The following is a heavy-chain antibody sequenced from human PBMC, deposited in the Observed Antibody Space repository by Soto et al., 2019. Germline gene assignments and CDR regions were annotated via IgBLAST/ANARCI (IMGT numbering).Heavy chain of an antibody. V-gene: IGHV3-23*01. CDR1: GFSFSTYA. D-gene: IGHD1-1*01. CDR3: APRQTGTTWLDY. CDR2: ISGSGGTT. Sequence: SLRLSCAASGFSFSTYAMNWVRQAPGKGLEWVSGISGSGGTTYYADSVKGRFTISRDNSRNTLYLQINSLRADDTAVYYCAPRQTGTTWLDYWGQGTLVTVSS. J-gene: IGHJ4*02.